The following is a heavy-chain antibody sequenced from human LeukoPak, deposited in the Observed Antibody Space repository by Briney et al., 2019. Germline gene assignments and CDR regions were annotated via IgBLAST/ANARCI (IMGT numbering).Heavy chain of an antibody. D-gene: IGHD6-19*01. J-gene: IGHJ4*02. CDR3: ARGLAVAGTGY. CDR1: GYSFTSYD. V-gene: IGHV1-8*01. CDR2: MNPNSGNT. Sequence: GASVKVSCKASGYSFTSYDLSWVRQATGQGLEWMGWMNPNSGNTGYAQKLQGRVTMTRDTSISTAYMELTSLTSEDTAIYYCARGLAVAGTGYWGQGTLVTVSS.